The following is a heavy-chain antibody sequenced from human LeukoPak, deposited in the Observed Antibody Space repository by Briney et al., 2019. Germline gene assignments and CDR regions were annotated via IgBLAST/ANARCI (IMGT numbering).Heavy chain of an antibody. CDR2: ISGSGGST. CDR3: ASHGDYVYNWFDP. V-gene: IGHV3-23*01. J-gene: IGHJ5*02. D-gene: IGHD4-17*01. CDR1: GFTFSSYA. Sequence: PGGSLRLSCAASGFTFSSYAMSWVRQAPGKGLEWVSAISGSGGSTYYADSVKGRFTISRDNAKNSLYLQMNSPRAEDTAVYYCASHGDYVYNWFDPWGQGTLVTVSS.